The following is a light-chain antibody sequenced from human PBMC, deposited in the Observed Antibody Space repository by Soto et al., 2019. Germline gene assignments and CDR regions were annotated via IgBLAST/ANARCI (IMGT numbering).Light chain of an antibody. CDR3: FSFTSTNTHV. J-gene: IGLJ1*01. CDR2: ETS. Sequence: QSVLTQPASVSGSPGQSVTISCTGTSSDFGSYKFVSWYQHHPGKVPKVIIYETSKRASGVSDRFSGSKSGNTASLTISVLQAEDEADYYCFSFTSTNTHVFGSGTKVTVL. CDR1: SSDFGSYKF. V-gene: IGLV2-23*01.